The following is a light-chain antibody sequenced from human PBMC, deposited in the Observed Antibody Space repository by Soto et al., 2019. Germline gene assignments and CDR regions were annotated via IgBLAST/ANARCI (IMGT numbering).Light chain of an antibody. Sequence: EIVMTQSPSTLSVSLGERVTISCRASQSVSSNLAWYQQKPGQAPRLLIYGASTRATGIPARFSGSGSGTEFTLTISSLQSEDVAVYYCQQYNNWPGYTFGQGTKLEIK. J-gene: IGKJ2*01. CDR3: QQYNNWPGYT. CDR1: QSVSSN. V-gene: IGKV3-15*01. CDR2: GAS.